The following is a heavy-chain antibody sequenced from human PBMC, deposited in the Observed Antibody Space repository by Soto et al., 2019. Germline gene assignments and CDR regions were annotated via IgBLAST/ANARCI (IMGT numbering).Heavy chain of an antibody. D-gene: IGHD6-6*01. CDR1: GFTFSSYA. J-gene: IGHJ4*02. V-gene: IGHV3-23*01. Sequence: EVQLLESGGGLVQPGESLRLSCAASGFTFSSYAMSWLRQAPGTGLEWVSVISGSDDSTYYADSVKGRFTISRDNSKNTLYLQMNSLGAEDTAVYYCAKRSSSSTFAYWGQGTLVTVSS. CDR3: AKRSSSSTFAY. CDR2: ISGSDDST.